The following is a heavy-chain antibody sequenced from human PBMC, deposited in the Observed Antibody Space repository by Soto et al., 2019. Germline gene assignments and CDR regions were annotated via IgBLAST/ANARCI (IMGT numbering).Heavy chain of an antibody. V-gene: IGHV1-18*01. CDR2: ISGYNGNT. J-gene: IGHJ6*02. CDR1: GYTFTRYG. Sequence: ASVKVSCKASGYTFTRYGISWVRQAPGQGLEWMGWISGYNGNTNYAQKFQGRVTMTTDTSTSTAYMELRSLTSDDTAVYYCAKEGYCSSGSCALYSNEYFGMDFWGQRTTVTV. CDR3: AKEGYCSSGSCALYSNEYFGMDF. D-gene: IGHD2-15*01.